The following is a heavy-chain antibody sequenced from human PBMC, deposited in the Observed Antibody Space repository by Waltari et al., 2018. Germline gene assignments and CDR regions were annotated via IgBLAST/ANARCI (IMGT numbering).Heavy chain of an antibody. CDR3: ARTTSGSRNGFDY. CDR1: GGTFSSYA. V-gene: IGHV1-69*14. Sequence: QVQLVQSGAEVKKPGSSVKVSCKASGGTFSSYAISWVRRVPGQGLEWMGGIIPIFGTANYAQKFQGRVTITADKSTSTADMELSSLRSEDTAVYYCARTTSGSRNGFDYWGQGTLVTVSS. D-gene: IGHD1-26*01. CDR2: IIPIFGTA. J-gene: IGHJ4*02.